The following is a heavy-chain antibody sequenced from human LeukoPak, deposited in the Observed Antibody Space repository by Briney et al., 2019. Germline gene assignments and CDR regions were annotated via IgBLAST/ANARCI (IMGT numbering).Heavy chain of an antibody. CDR1: GDSINDHY. Sequence: SETLSLTCSVSGDSINDHYWSWIRQPAGKGLEWIGRISISDGTNYNPALWSRVTMSVDTSKNQFSLKLSSVTAADTAVYHCARLRRDSASWYPDDSWGQGILVTVSS. V-gene: IGHV4-4*07. J-gene: IGHJ4*02. CDR2: ISISDGT. D-gene: IGHD4/OR15-4a*01. CDR3: ARLRRDSASWYPDDS.